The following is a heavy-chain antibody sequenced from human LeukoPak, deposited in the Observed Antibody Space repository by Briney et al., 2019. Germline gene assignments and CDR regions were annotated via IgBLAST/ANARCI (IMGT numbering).Heavy chain of an antibody. D-gene: IGHD3-22*01. CDR3: ARETWLEEGYFDY. CDR1: GFTFSNYW. Sequence: GGSLRLSCAASGFTFSNYWMHWVRQAPGKGLVWVSRINSDGRSTSYADFVKGRFTISRDKGKNTLYLQMNSLRAEDTAEYYCARETWLEEGYFDYWGQGSLVTVSS. V-gene: IGHV3-74*01. J-gene: IGHJ4*02. CDR2: INSDGRST.